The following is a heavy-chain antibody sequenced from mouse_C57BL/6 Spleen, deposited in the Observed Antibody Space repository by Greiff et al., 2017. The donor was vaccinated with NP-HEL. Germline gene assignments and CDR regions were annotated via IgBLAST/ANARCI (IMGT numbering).Heavy chain of an antibody. Sequence: EVQLVESGGGLVKPGGSLKLSCAASGFTFSSYAMSWVRQTPEKRLEWVATISDGGSYTYYPDNVKGRFTISRDNAKNNLYLQMSHLKSEDTAMYYCAREKGGYFDCWGQGTTLTVSS. CDR3: AREKGGYFDC. CDR2: ISDGGSYT. J-gene: IGHJ2*01. CDR1: GFTFSSYA. V-gene: IGHV5-4*01.